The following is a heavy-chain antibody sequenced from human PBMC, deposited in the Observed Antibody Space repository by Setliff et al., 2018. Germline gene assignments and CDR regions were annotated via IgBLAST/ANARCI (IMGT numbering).Heavy chain of an antibody. Sequence: PSQTLPLTCTVSAGSISSSSYYWGWIRQPPGKGLEWIATIHYSGSTYYNPSLKSRVTTSVDTSKNQFSLKLSSVTAADTAVYYCARQGRKSDSRGYYYWTDFDYWGQGALVTVSS. CDR3: ARQGRKSDSRGYYYWTDFDY. J-gene: IGHJ4*02. CDR2: IHYSGST. CDR1: AGSISSSSYY. V-gene: IGHV4-39*01. D-gene: IGHD3-22*01.